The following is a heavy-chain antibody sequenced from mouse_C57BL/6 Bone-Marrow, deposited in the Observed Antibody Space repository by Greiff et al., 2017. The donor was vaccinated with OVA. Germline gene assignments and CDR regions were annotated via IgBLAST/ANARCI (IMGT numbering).Heavy chain of an antibody. D-gene: IGHD1-1*01. CDR1: GYAFSSSW. V-gene: IGHV1-82*01. J-gene: IGHJ1*03. CDR3: AREYYYGSSPWYFDV. Sequence: VQLHQSGPELVKPGASVKISCKASGYAFSSSWMNWVKQRPGKGLEWIGRIYPGVGDTNYNGKFKGKATLTADKSSSTAYMQLSSLTSEDSAVYFCAREYYYGSSPWYFDVWGTGTTVTVSS. CDR2: IYPGVGDT.